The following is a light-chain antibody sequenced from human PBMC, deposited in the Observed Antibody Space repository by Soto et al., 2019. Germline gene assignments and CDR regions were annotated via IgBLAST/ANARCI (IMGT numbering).Light chain of an antibody. CDR2: GAS. Sequence: EIVLTQSPVTLSLSPGERATLSCRASQSVSSSYLAWYQQKPGQAPRLLIYGASSRATGIPDRFSGSGSGTDFTLTISRLEPEDFAVYYCQQYGSSRVTFGGGTKVDIK. CDR3: QQYGSSRVT. J-gene: IGKJ4*01. V-gene: IGKV3-20*01. CDR1: QSVSSSY.